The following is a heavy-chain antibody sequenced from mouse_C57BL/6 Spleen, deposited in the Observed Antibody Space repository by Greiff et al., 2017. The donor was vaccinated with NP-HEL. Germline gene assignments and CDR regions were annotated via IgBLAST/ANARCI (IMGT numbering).Heavy chain of an antibody. Sequence: VQLKQSGAELVRPGASVKLSCTASGFNIKDYYMHWVKQRPEQGLEWIGRIDPEDGDTEYAPKFQGKATMTADTSSNTAYLQLSSLTSEDTAVYYCTTLSIYYDYAMDYWGQGTSVTVSS. CDR2: IDPEDGDT. V-gene: IGHV14-1*01. CDR1: GFNIKDYY. D-gene: IGHD2-4*01. J-gene: IGHJ4*01. CDR3: TTLSIYYDYAMDY.